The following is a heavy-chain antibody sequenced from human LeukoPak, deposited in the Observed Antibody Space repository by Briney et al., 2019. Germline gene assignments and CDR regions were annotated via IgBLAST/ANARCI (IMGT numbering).Heavy chain of an antibody. D-gene: IGHD3-22*01. CDR1: GGTFSSYA. Sequence: ASVKVSFKSSGGTFSSYAISWVRQAPGQGLEWMGRIIPILGIANYAQKFQGRVTITAYKSTSTAYMELRSLRSADTAVYYCASLPYYHDSSGYGDYWGQGTLVTVSS. V-gene: IGHV1-69*04. CDR3: ASLPYYHDSSGYGDY. CDR2: IIPILGIA. J-gene: IGHJ4*02.